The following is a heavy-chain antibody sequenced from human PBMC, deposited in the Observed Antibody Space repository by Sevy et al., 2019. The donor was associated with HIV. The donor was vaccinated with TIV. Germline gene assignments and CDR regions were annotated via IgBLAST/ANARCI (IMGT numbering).Heavy chain of an antibody. J-gene: IGHJ4*02. D-gene: IGHD3-9*01. CDR3: ATDRATSATGTLFDY. CDR2: LSDSGVST. CDR1: GFTSSSYA. V-gene: IGHV3-23*01. Sequence: GGSLRLSCAASGFTSSSYAMSWVRLPPGRGLEWVSTLSDSGVSTDYADSVKGRFTISRDNSKNILYLQMNSLRAEDTAVYYCATDRATSATGTLFDYWGQGTLVTVSS.